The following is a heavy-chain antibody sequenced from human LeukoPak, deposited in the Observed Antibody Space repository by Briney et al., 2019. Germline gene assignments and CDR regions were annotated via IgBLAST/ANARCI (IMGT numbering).Heavy chain of an antibody. V-gene: IGHV4-39*07. J-gene: IGHJ5*02. CDR2: IYYTGNT. CDR3: ARAYSSAWYWNWFDP. Sequence: SETLSLTCSVSGVSISSSNSYWGWIRQPPGKGLEWIGSIYYTGNTYYNASLKSRLTISLDTSRNQFSLKLNSVTAADTAVYYCARAYSSAWYWNWFDPWGQGTLVTVSS. CDR1: GVSISSSNSY. D-gene: IGHD6-19*01.